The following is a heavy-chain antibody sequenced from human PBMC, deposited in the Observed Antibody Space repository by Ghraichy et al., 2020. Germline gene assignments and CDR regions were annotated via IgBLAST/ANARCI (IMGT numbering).Heavy chain of an antibody. Sequence: SETLSLTCTVSGGSISSGSYYWSWIRQPAGKGLEWIGRIYTSGSTNYNPSLKSRVTMSVDTSKNQFSLKLSSVTAADTAVYYCARAEYGGNTYYYYYYMDVWGNGTTVTVSS. D-gene: IGHD4-23*01. CDR3: ARAEYGGNTYYYYYYMDV. CDR2: IYTSGST. V-gene: IGHV4-61*02. CDR1: GGSISSGSYY. J-gene: IGHJ6*03.